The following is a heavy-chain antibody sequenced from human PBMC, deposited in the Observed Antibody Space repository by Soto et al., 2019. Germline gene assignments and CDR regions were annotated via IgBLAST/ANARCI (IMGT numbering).Heavy chain of an antibody. J-gene: IGHJ4*02. V-gene: IGHV5-51*01. CDR1: GYSFTSYW. Sequence: GESLKISCKGSGYSFTSYWIGWVRQMPGKGLEWMGIIYPGDSDTRYSPSFQGQVTISADKSISTAYLQWSSLKASDTAMYYCARGGRFGELLYLTFDYWGQGTLVTVSS. CDR2: IYPGDSDT. D-gene: IGHD3-10*01. CDR3: ARGGRFGELLYLTFDY.